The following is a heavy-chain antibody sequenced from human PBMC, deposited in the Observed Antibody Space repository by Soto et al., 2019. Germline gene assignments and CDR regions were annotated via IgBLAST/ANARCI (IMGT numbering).Heavy chain of an antibody. V-gene: IGHV4-59*08. CDR2: IYYSGST. CDR1: GGSISSYY. Sequence: SETLSLTCTVSGGSISSYYWSWIRQPPGKGLEWIGYIYYSGSTNYNPSLKSRVTISVDTSKNQFSLKLSSVTAADTAGYYCARHNVVATFDYWGQGTLVTVSS. D-gene: IGHD2-15*01. J-gene: IGHJ4*02. CDR3: ARHNVVATFDY.